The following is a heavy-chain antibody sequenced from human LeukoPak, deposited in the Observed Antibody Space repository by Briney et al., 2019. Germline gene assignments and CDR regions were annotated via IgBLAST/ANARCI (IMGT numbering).Heavy chain of an antibody. V-gene: IGHV3-21*01. Sequence: PGGSLRLSCAASGFTFSSYSMNWVRQAPGKGLEWVSSISSSSSYIYYADSVKGRFTISRDNAKNSLYLQMNSLRAEDTAVYYCAKEYSSSWDFDYWGQGTLVTVSS. J-gene: IGHJ4*02. CDR2: ISSSSSYI. D-gene: IGHD6-13*01. CDR3: AKEYSSSWDFDY. CDR1: GFTFSSYS.